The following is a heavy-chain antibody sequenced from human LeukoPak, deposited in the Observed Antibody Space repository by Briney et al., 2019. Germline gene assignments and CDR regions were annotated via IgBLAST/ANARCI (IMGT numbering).Heavy chain of an antibody. D-gene: IGHD5-24*01. CDR2: FSGSGGGT. Sequence: HPGGSLRLSCAASGFTFSNAWMNWVRQAPGKGLEWVSAFSGSGGGTYYADSVKGRFTISRDNSKSTLYLQMTSLRAEDTAVYYCARSGYNRFDYWGQGTLVTVSS. J-gene: IGHJ4*02. CDR1: GFTFSNAW. V-gene: IGHV3-23*01. CDR3: ARSGYNRFDY.